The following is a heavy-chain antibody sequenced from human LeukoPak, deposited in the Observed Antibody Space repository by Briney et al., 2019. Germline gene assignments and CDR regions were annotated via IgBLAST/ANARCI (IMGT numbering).Heavy chain of an antibody. D-gene: IGHD3-3*01. CDR1: GYTVTEIS. J-gene: IGHJ4*02. CDR3: ADFYTTSGFFY. Sequence: ASVKVSCKVSGYTVTEISIHWVRQSLGKGLEWMGGLDGENDQKVYAQQFQDRVTMSEDTSTDTAYMELSNLQSEDTAVYFCADFYTTSGFFYWGQGTLVTVSS. V-gene: IGHV1-24*01. CDR2: LDGENDQK.